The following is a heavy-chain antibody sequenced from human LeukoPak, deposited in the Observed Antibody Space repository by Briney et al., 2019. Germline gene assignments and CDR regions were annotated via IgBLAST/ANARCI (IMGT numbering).Heavy chain of an antibody. CDR1: GFTFSSYG. J-gene: IGHJ4*02. CDR3: ANWGRATMVRGLHFDY. CDR2: IGGSSDST. V-gene: IGHV3-23*01. Sequence: GGSLRLSCAASGFTFSSYGMSWVRQAPGKGLEWVSAIGGSSDSTYYADSVKGRFTISRDNSKNTLYLQMNSLRAEDTAVYYCANWGRATMVRGLHFDYWGQGTLVTVSS. D-gene: IGHD3-10*01.